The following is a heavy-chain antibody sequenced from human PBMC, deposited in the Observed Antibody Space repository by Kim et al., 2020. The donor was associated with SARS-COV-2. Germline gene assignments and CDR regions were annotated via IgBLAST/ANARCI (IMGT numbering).Heavy chain of an antibody. CDR3: AKEGRYLEYYCDY. V-gene: IGHV3-30*02. Sequence: YADSVKGRFTISRDKSQNTLYLQMNNLRAEDTALYYCAKEGRYLEYYCDYWGQGTLVTVSS. D-gene: IGHD3-9*01. J-gene: IGHJ4*02.